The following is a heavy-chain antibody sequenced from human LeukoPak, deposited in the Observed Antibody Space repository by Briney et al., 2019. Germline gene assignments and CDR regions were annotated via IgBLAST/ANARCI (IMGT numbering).Heavy chain of an antibody. CDR2: IKQDGSEK. CDR3: ARDQELLRAKGAFDI. D-gene: IGHD1-26*01. J-gene: IGHJ3*02. CDR1: GFTFSSYW. Sequence: GGSLRLSCAASGFTFSSYWMSWVRQAPGKGLEWVANIKQDGSEKYYVDSVKGRFTISRDNAKNSLYLQVNSLRAEDTAVYYCARDQELLRAKGAFDIWGQGTMVTVSS. V-gene: IGHV3-7*01.